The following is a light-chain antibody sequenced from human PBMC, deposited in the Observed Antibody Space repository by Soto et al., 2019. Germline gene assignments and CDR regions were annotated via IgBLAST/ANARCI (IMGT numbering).Light chain of an antibody. CDR1: QSVGRS. Sequence: IVMTQSPATLSVSPGERATLSCRASQSVGRSLAWYQQKPGQAPRLLIYGTSARATGIPATFSGSGSGTELTPTISSLQSEDFALYYCQKYDNWPSVTFGGGTKVDIK. CDR2: GTS. J-gene: IGKJ4*01. V-gene: IGKV3-15*01. CDR3: QKYDNWPSVT.